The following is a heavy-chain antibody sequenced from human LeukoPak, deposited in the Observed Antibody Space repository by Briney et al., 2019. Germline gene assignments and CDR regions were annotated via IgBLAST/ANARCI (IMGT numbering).Heavy chain of an antibody. CDR1: TFTFSRYW. J-gene: IGHJ4*02. V-gene: IGHV3-74*01. D-gene: IGHD3-3*01. Sequence: GGSLRLSCAASTFTFSRYWMHWVRQAPGKGLVWVSRINSDGTNTYYADSVKGRFTISRHNTKNTLYLQMNSLRTEDTAVYYCARDRAAFGVVQVGYWGQGTLVTVSS. CDR3: ARDRAAFGVVQVGY. CDR2: INSDGTNT.